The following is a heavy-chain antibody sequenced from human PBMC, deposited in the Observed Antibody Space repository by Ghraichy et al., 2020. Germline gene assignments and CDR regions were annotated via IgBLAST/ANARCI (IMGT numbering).Heavy chain of an antibody. J-gene: IGHJ5*02. CDR3: ARLDHKFYFDP. V-gene: IGHV4-39*01. D-gene: IGHD1-14*01. Sequence: ETLSLTCTVSGGAISSVSYYWGWIRQPPGKGLEWIGAMYYSGRTYYNPSLKSRATISVDTSKNEFSLMLSSLSVADTAVYYCARLDHKFYFDPWGQGIMVTVSS. CDR1: GGAISSVSYY. CDR2: MYYSGRT.